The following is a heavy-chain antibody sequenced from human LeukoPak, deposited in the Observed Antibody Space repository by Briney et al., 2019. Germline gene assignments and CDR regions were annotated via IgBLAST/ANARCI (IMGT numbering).Heavy chain of an antibody. D-gene: IGHD2-15*01. CDR1: GFTFSYVW. CDR2: VKTKADGGTA. J-gene: IGHJ1*01. Sequence: GGSLRLSCVASGFTFSYVWLSWVRQAPGKGLQWVGRVKTKADGGTAYYSAPVRGRFTISRDDSKDTLYLQMNSLTAEDTGVYFCTAHHLYWGQGIRVSVST. V-gene: IGHV3-15*01. CDR3: TAHHLY.